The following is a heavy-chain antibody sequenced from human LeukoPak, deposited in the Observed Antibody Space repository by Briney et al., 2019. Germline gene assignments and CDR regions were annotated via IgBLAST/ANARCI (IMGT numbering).Heavy chain of an antibody. D-gene: IGHD3-10*01. CDR3: ARGPLFRGVTSWFDP. CDR1: GYTFTSYY. V-gene: IGHV1-46*01. CDR2: INPSGGST. J-gene: IGHJ5*02. Sequence: GASVKVSCKASGYTFTSYYMHWVRQAPGQGLEWMGIINPSGGSTSYAQKFQGRVTMTRNISISTAYMELSSLRSEDTAVYYCARGPLFRGVTSWFDPWGQGTLVTVSS.